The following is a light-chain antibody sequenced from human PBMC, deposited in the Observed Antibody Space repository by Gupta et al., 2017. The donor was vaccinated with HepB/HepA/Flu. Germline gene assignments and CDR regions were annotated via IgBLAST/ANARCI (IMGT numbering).Light chain of an antibody. J-gene: IGKJ1*01. CDR3: YQHYTIPWT. Sequence: IVMTQSPDSLAVSLGERAAINCKSSQSVLYSSNNKNDLAWYQQKPVQHPKLLIYLASTRVSGVADRFRGSGLGTEFTLTISSLEAEDEAVYHCYQHYTIPWTFGQGTKVEI. V-gene: IGKV4-1*01. CDR1: QSVLYSSNNKND. CDR2: LAS.